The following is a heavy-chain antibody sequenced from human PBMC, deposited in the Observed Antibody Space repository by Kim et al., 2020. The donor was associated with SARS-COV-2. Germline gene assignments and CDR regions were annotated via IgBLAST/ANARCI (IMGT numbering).Heavy chain of an antibody. Sequence: QKFQGRVTMGEATSTDTAYMELSSLRSEDTAVYYCATAGEAAAVLYYFDYWGQGTLVTVSS. CDR3: ATAGEAAAVLYYFDY. J-gene: IGHJ4*02. D-gene: IGHD6-13*01. V-gene: IGHV1-24*01.